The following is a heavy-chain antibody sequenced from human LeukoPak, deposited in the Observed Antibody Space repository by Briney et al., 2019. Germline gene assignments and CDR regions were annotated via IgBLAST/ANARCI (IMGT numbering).Heavy chain of an antibody. Sequence: GGSLRLSCAASGFTFGDYSMHWVRQAPGKGLEWVSGISWNGGSIGYADSVRGRFTISRDNAKNSLYLQMDSLRAEDMALYYCAKGGGYILFDYSDNWGQGIVVTVSS. D-gene: IGHD5-18*01. V-gene: IGHV3-9*03. CDR1: GFTFGDYS. CDR2: ISWNGGSI. CDR3: AKGGGYILFDYSDN. J-gene: IGHJ4*02.